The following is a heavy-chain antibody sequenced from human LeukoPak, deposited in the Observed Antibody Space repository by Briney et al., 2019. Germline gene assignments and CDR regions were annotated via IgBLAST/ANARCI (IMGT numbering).Heavy chain of an antibody. D-gene: IGHD5-12*01. V-gene: IGHV4-59*01. CDR3: ARGTYEAPRSSLNYYYYYMDV. Sequence: PSETLSLTCTVSGGSISSYYWSWIRQPPGKGLEWIGYIYYSGSTYYNPSLKSRVTISVDTSKNQFSLKLSSVTAADTAVYYCARGTYEAPRSSLNYYYYYMDVRGKGTTVTISS. CDR2: IYYSGST. J-gene: IGHJ6*03. CDR1: GGSISSYY.